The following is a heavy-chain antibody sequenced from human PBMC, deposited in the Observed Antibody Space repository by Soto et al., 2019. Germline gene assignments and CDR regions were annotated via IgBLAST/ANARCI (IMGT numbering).Heavy chain of an antibody. J-gene: IGHJ3*02. CDR2: ISGSGSST. V-gene: IGHV3-23*01. CDR3: AKDPPAPFDI. CDR1: GFTFSDYY. Sequence: PGGSLRLSCAASGFTFSDYYMSWIRQAPGKGLEWVSSISGSGSSTYYADSVKGRFTISRDNSKNTLYLQMNSLRAEDTAVYYCAKDPPAPFDIWGQGTMVTVSS.